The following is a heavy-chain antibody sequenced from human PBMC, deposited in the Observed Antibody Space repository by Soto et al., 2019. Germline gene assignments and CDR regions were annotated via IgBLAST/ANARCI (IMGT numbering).Heavy chain of an antibody. Sequence: SETLSLTCTVSGGSISSSSYYWGWIRQPPGKGLEWIGSIYYSGSTYYNPSLKSRVTISVDTSKNQFSLKLSSVTAADTAVYYCARLRAGSGSYQTHYYYYYYMDVWGKGTTVTVSS. J-gene: IGHJ6*03. CDR2: IYYSGST. CDR3: ARLRAGSGSYQTHYYYYYYMDV. CDR1: GGSISSSSYY. V-gene: IGHV4-39*01. D-gene: IGHD3-10*01.